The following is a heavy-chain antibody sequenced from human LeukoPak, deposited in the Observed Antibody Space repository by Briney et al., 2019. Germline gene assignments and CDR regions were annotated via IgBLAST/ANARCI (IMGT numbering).Heavy chain of an antibody. CDR1: GFTFSTYG. Sequence: PGGSLRLSCAASGFTFSTYGIHWVRQAPGKGLEWVALIRFDGINKFYADSVKGRFTVSRDNSKNTVHLQMSSLRAEDTAVYHCAKIGLGSSSWWYFDYWGQGALVTVSS. V-gene: IGHV3-30*02. J-gene: IGHJ4*02. D-gene: IGHD6-13*01. CDR3: AKIGLGSSSWWYFDY. CDR2: IRFDGINK.